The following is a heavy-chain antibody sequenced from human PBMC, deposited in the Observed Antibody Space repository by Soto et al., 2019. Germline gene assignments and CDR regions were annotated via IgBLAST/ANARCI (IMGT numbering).Heavy chain of an antibody. CDR1: GGSIRSYY. D-gene: IGHD1-26*01. Sequence: WETLSLTCNVSGGSIRSYYWSWIRQPAGKPLEWIGRIYTTGSTNYNPSLKSRVTMSIDTSKSQFSLKVSSVTAADTAVYYCAREGASGFGMDVWGQGTKVT. CDR2: IYTTGST. CDR3: AREGASGFGMDV. V-gene: IGHV4-4*07. J-gene: IGHJ6*02.